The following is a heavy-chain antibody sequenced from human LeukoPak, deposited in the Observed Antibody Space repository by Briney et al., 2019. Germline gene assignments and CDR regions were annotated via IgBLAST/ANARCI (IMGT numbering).Heavy chain of an antibody. V-gene: IGHV3-23*01. CDR2: ISGSGGST. CDR1: GFTFSSCA. J-gene: IGHJ4*02. Sequence: GSLRLSCAASGFTFSSCAMSWVRQAPGKGLEWLSAISGSGGSTYYADSVKGRFTISRDNSKNTLYLQMNSLRAEDTAVYYCAKDAVSGYSYGYDYWGQGTLVTVSS. D-gene: IGHD5-18*01. CDR3: AKDAVSGYSYGYDY.